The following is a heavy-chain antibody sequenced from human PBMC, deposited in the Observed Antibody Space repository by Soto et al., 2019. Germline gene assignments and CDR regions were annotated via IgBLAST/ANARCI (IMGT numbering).Heavy chain of an antibody. D-gene: IGHD5-12*01. CDR3: ARVVSGYDSSYYYYMDV. CDR2: ISSSGSTI. V-gene: IGHV3-11*01. J-gene: IGHJ6*03. CDR1: GFTFSDYY. Sequence: GGSLRLSCAASGFTFSDYYMSWVRQAPGKGLEWVSYISSSGSTIYYADSVKGRFTISRDNAKNSLYLQMNSLRAEDTAVYYCARVVSGYDSSYYYYMDVWGKGTTVTVSS.